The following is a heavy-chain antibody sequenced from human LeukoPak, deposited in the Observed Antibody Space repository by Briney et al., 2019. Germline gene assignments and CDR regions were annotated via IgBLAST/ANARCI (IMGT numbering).Heavy chain of an antibody. CDR3: AREGRVAASGFDY. J-gene: IGHJ4*02. D-gene: IGHD6-13*01. CDR1: GFTFSTYE. V-gene: IGHV3-48*03. CDR2: ISNSGNTI. Sequence: GGSLRLSCAASGFTFSTYEMNWVRQAPGKGLAWVSYISNSGNTIYYADPVKGRFTISRDNAKNSLYLQMTNLRAEDTAVYYCAREGRVAASGFDYWGQGTLVTVSS.